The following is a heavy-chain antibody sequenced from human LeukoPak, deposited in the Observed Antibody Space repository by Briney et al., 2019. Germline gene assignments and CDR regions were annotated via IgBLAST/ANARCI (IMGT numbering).Heavy chain of an antibody. CDR3: ARETRGYSYVYFDY. CDR1: GGSISSGSYY. Sequence: PSETLSLTCTVSGGSISSGSYYWSWIRQPAGKGLEWIGRIYTSGSTNYNPSLKSRVTISVDTSKNQFSLKLISVTAADTAVYYCARETRGYSYVYFDYWGQGTLVTVSS. J-gene: IGHJ4*02. CDR2: IYTSGST. D-gene: IGHD5-18*01. V-gene: IGHV4-61*02.